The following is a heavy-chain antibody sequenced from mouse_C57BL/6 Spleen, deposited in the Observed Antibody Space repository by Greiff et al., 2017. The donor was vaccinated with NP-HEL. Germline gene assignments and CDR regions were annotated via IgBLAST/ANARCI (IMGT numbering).Heavy chain of an antibody. CDR3: ARHEPLNYYGSSYLAMDY. CDR1: GYTFTEYT. CDR2: FYPGSGSI. Sequence: QVQLQQSGAELVKPGASVKLSCKASGYTFTEYTIHWVKQRSGQGLEWIGWFYPGSGSIKYNEKFKDKATLTADKSSSTVYMELSRLTSEDSAVDFCARHEPLNYYGSSYLAMDYWGQGTSVTVSS. J-gene: IGHJ4*01. D-gene: IGHD1-1*01. V-gene: IGHV1-62-2*01.